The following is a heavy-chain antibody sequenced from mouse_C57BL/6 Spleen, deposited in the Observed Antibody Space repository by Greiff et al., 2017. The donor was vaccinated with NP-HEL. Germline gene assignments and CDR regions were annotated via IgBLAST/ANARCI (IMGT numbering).Heavy chain of an antibody. CDR3: ARGTTVVATPFDY. D-gene: IGHD1-1*01. CDR2: IYPGDGDT. J-gene: IGHJ2*01. V-gene: IGHV1-82*01. Sequence: QVQLQQSGPELVKPGASVKISCKASGYAFSSSWMNWVKQRPGKGLEWIGRIYPGDGDTNYNGKFKGKATLTADKSSSTAYMQLSSLTSEDSAVYFCARGTTVVATPFDYWGQGTTLTVSS. CDR1: GYAFSSSW.